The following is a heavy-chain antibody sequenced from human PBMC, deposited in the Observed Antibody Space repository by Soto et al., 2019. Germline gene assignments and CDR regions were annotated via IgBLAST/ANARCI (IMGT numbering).Heavy chain of an antibody. CDR1: GGSISSYY. D-gene: IGHD6-19*01. V-gene: IGHV4-59*01. CDR3: ARVRPDSSGWENFDY. CDR2: IYYSGST. Sequence: PSETLSLTCTVSGGSISSYYWSWFGQPPGKGLEWIGYIYYSGSTNYNPSLKSRVTISVDTSKNQFSLKLSSVTAADTAVYYCARVRPDSSGWENFDYWGQGTLVTVSS. J-gene: IGHJ4*02.